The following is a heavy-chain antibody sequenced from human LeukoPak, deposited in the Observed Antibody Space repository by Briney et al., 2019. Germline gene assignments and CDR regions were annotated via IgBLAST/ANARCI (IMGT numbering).Heavy chain of an antibody. CDR1: GGSISFSSFY. V-gene: IGHV4-39*07. D-gene: IGHD6-13*01. CDR3: ASPGSSSPIYDY. CDR2: INHSGST. J-gene: IGHJ4*02. Sequence: SETVSLTCTVSGGSISFSSFYWGWIRQPPGKGLEWIGEINHSGSTNYNPSLKSRVTISVDTSKNQFSLKLSSVTAADTAVYYCASPGSSSPIYDYWGQGTLVTVSS.